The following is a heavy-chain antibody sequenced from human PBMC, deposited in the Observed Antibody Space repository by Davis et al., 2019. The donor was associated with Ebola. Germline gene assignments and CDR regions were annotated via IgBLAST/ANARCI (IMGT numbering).Heavy chain of an antibody. CDR2: IWYDGSNK. CDR1: RFTFSSYG. CDR3: ARGTLAEVDGMDV. Sequence: PGGSLRLSCAASRFTFSSYGIHWVRQAPGKGLEWVAVIWYDGSNKYYADSVKGRFTISRDNSKNTLYLQMNSLRAEDTAVYYCARGTLAEVDGMDVWGQGTAVTVSS. D-gene: IGHD1-1*01. V-gene: IGHV3-33*01. J-gene: IGHJ6*02.